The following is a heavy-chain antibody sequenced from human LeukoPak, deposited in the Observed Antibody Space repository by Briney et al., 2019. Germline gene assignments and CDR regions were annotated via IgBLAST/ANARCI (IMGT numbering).Heavy chain of an antibody. CDR1: GGSVSSGSYY. J-gene: IGHJ4*02. V-gene: IGHV4-61*01. Sequence: SETLSLTCTVSGGSVSSGSYYWTWIRQPPGKGLEWIGYIYYSGSTNYNPSLKSRVTISVDTSKNQFSLKLSSVTAADTAAYYCAREDYSSGRSDYWGQGTLVTVSS. CDR3: AREDYSSGRSDY. CDR2: IYYSGST. D-gene: IGHD6-19*01.